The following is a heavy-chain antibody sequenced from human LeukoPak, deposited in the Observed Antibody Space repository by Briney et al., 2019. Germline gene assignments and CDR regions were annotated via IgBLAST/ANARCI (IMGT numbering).Heavy chain of an antibody. J-gene: IGHJ6*02. CDR3: AREGRWLQVHYGMDV. D-gene: IGHD5-24*01. CDR2: ISSSGSTI. CDR1: GFTFSDYY. Sequence: PGGSLRLSCAASGFTFSDYYMSWIRQAPGKGLEWVSYISSSGSTIYYADSVKGRFTISRDNAKNSLYLQMSSLRAEDTAVYYCAREGRWLQVHYGMDVWGQGTTVTVSS. V-gene: IGHV3-11*04.